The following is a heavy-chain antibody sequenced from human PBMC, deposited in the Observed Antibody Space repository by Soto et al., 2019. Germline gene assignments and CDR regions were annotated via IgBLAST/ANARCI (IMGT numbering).Heavy chain of an antibody. J-gene: IGHJ5*02. V-gene: IGHV4-31*03. CDR1: GAALNSGNYY. CDR2: IYVTGAV. CDR3: ARLKIATNNYKWFDP. D-gene: IGHD2-21*01. Sequence: LSLTCSVSGAALNSGNYYWSWIRQVPGKGLEWIGHIYVTGAVDYNPSLRDRITISQDTSERQFSLNLRLVTAADTAVYYCARLKIATNNYKWFDPWGQGTLVTVSS.